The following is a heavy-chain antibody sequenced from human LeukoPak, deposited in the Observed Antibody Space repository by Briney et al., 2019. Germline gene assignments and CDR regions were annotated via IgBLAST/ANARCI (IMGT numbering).Heavy chain of an antibody. J-gene: IGHJ5*02. Sequence: PGGSLRLSCAGSGWMHWVRQAPGKGLVWVSRINSDGINTSYADSVKGRFTISRDNAKNTLNLQMNSLRAEDTAVYYCARDLGQYYDTSDNWFDPWGQGTLVTVSS. D-gene: IGHD3-22*01. CDR2: INSDGINT. CDR1: GW. CDR3: ARDLGQYYDTSDNWFDP. V-gene: IGHV3-74*01.